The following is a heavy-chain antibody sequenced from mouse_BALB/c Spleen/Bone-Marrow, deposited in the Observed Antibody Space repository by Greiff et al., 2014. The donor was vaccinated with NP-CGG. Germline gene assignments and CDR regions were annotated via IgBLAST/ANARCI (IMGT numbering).Heavy chain of an antibody. Sequence: VQRVESGPGLVAPSPSLSITCAVSGFSLTVYGVNWVRQPPGKGLEWLGMIWGDRITDYNSALKSRLSISKDDSKNQVFLKMNRLQTNAAARCYCAREDNYFDYWGQGTTLTVSS. CDR3: AREDNYFDY. J-gene: IGHJ2*01. CDR2: IWGDRIT. CDR1: GFSLTVYG. V-gene: IGHV2-6-7*01.